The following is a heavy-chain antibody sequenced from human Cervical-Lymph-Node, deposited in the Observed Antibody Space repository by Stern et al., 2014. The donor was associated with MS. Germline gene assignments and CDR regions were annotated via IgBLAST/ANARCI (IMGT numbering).Heavy chain of an antibody. V-gene: IGHV1-18*04. D-gene: IGHD6-25*01. Sequence: QVKLVQSRPEVKKPGSSVKVSCKASGDTFTSYGIAWVRQAPRQGLEWMGWMSAFNGNTNYERKLQGRVALTTNTTTSTAYMELRSLRSDDTAIYFCARSGTRVPRGYWGQGTLITVSS. CDR3: ARSGTRVPRGY. CDR2: MSAFNGNT. J-gene: IGHJ4*02. CDR1: GDTFTSYG.